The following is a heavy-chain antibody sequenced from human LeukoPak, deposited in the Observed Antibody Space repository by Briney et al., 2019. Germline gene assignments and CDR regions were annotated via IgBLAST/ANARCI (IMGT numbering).Heavy chain of an antibody. CDR1: GFTFSSYS. V-gene: IGHV3-21*01. J-gene: IGHJ4*02. Sequence: PGGSLRLSCAASGFTFSSYSMNWVRQAPGKGLEWVSSISSSSSYIYYADSVKGRFTISRDNAKNSLYLQMNSLRAEDTAVYYCARDPDFWSGYPSGYWGQGTLVTVSS. CDR3: ARDPDFWSGYPSGY. D-gene: IGHD3-3*01. CDR2: ISSSSSYI.